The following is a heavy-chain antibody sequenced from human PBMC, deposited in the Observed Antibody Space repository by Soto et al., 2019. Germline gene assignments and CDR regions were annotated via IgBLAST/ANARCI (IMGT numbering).Heavy chain of an antibody. CDR3: ARDMVQINAFDI. Sequence: TLSLTCAISGDSVSSTSATWNWIRQSPSRGLEWLGRTYYRSKWYNDYAVSVKSRITINPDTSKNQFSLQLNSVTPEDTAVYNCARDMVQINAFDIGGQGKMVTVSS. CDR1: GDSVSSTSAT. J-gene: IGHJ3*02. D-gene: IGHD1-1*01. CDR2: TYYRSKWYN. V-gene: IGHV6-1*01.